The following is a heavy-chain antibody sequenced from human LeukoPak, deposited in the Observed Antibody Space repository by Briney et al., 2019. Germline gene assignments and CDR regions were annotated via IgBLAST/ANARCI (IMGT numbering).Heavy chain of an antibody. J-gene: IGHJ4*02. CDR3: ARVRSDYSSSSPPDY. CDR2: IDNGGTTT. CDR1: GFSFSTYW. D-gene: IGHD6-6*01. Sequence: GGSLRLSRVASGFSFSTYWMHWVRQAPGKELVWVSRIDNGGTTTLYADSVRGRFTISRDNAKNTLYLQMNSLRAEDTAIYFCARVRSDYSSSSPPDYWGQGTPVTVSS. V-gene: IGHV3-74*01.